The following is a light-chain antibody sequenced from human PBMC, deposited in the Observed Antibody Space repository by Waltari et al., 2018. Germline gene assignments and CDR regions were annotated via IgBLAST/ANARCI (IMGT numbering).Light chain of an antibody. CDR3: QHYSSYPPT. CDR1: QSISSW. CDR2: KAS. J-gene: IGKJ4*01. Sequence: DIQMTPSPSTLSASVGDRVTITCRTSQSISSWLAWYQQKPGKAPKLLIYKASSLERDVPSRFSGSGSGTEFTLTISSLQPDDFATFYCQHYSSYPPTFGGGTKVEIK. V-gene: IGKV1-5*03.